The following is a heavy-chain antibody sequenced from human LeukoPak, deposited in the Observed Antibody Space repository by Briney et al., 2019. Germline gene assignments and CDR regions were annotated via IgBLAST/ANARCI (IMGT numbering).Heavy chain of an antibody. V-gene: IGHV4-59*08. D-gene: IGHD3-10*01. CDR1: GGSISNYY. CDR2: IYYSGST. Sequence: SETLSLTCTVSGGSISNYYWSWIRQPPGKGLEWIGYIYYSGSTNYNPSLKSRVTISVDTSRNQFSLKLSSVTAADTAVYYCARHLYYYGSGRNPGGFDYWGQGTLVTVSS. J-gene: IGHJ4*02. CDR3: ARHLYYYGSGRNPGGFDY.